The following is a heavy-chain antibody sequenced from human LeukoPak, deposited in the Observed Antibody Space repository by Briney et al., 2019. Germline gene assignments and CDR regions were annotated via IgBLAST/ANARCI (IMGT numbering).Heavy chain of an antibody. CDR1: RFTFGDYA. CDR2: IRSKAYGGTT. D-gene: IGHD2-2*01. CDR3: TRESIPLGYCSSTSCPFDY. J-gene: IGHJ4*02. V-gene: IGHV3-49*04. Sequence: PGGSLRLSCTASRFTFGDYAMSWVRQAPGKGLEWVGFIRSKAYGGTTEYAASVKGRFTISRDDSKSIAYLQMNSLKTEDTAVYYCTRESIPLGYCSSTSCPFDYWGQGTLVTVSA.